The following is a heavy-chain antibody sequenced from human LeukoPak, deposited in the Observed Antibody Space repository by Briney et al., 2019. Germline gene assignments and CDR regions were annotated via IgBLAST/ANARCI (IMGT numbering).Heavy chain of an antibody. CDR2: ISYDGSNK. Sequence: GGSLRLSCAASGFTFSSYAMHWVRQAPGKGLEWVAVISYDGSNKYYADSVKGRFTISRDNSKNTLYLQMNSPRAEDTAVYYCARDPTCTNGVCYTGFYSGMDVWGQGTTVTVSS. CDR3: ARDPTCTNGVCYTGFYSGMDV. V-gene: IGHV3-30*04. D-gene: IGHD2-8*01. J-gene: IGHJ6*02. CDR1: GFTFSSYA.